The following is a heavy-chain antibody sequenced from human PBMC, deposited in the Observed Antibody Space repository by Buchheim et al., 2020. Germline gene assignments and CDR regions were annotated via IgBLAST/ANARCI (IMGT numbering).Heavy chain of an antibody. CDR1: GFTFSSYS. CDR3: ARGRGYCSSTSCYLYFDY. CDR2: ISSSSYI. Sequence: EVQLVESGGGLVKPGGSLRLSCAASGFTFSSYSMNWVRQAPGKGLEWVSSISSSSYIYYADSVKGRFTISRDNAKNSLYLQMNSLRAEDTAVYYCARGRGYCSSTSCYLYFDYWGQGTL. V-gene: IGHV3-21*01. D-gene: IGHD2-2*01. J-gene: IGHJ4*02.